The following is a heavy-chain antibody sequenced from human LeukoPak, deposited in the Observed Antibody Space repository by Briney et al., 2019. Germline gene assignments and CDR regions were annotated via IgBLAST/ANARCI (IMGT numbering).Heavy chain of an antibody. D-gene: IGHD5-24*01. CDR3: ARVRDGYNDAYDI. J-gene: IGHJ3*02. CDR2: INPSGGST. CDR1: GYTFTSYY. V-gene: IGHV1-46*01. Sequence: ASVKVSCKASGYTFTSYYMHWVRQAPGQGLEWMGIINPSGGSTSYAQKFQGRVTMTGDTSTSTVYMELSSLRSEGTAVYYCARVRDGYNDAYDIWGQGTMVTVTS.